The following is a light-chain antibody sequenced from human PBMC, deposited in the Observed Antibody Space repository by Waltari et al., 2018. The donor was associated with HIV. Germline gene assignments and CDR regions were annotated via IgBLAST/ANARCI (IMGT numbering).Light chain of an antibody. CDR3: QSYDSNLSGL. Sequence: QSELTQPPSVSAAPGQRVTLSRTGRSSHIGAGSAVLWYQQVPGRAPKVVIYGNSNRPSGVPDRFSGSKSGSSASLVITGLQSEDEADYYCQSYDSNLSGLFGGGTKVTVL. CDR2: GNS. CDR1: SSHIGAGSA. J-gene: IGLJ2*01. V-gene: IGLV1-40*01.